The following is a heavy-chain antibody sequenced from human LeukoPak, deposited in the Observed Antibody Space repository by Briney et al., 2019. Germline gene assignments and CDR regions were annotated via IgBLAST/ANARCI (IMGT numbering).Heavy chain of an antibody. Sequence: SVKVSCKSSGYTFSTYGISWVRQAPGQGLEWMGGIIPIFGTANYAQKFQGRVTITADESTSTAYMELSSLRSEDTAVYYCARGTYYYDSSGYYYGAFDIWGQGTMVTVSS. CDR2: IIPIFGTA. CDR3: ARGTYYYDSSGYYYGAFDI. D-gene: IGHD3-22*01. CDR1: GYTFSTYG. V-gene: IGHV1-69*13. J-gene: IGHJ3*02.